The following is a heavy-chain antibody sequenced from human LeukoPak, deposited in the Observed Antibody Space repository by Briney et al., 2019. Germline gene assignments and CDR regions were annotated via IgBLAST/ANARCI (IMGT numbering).Heavy chain of an antibody. D-gene: IGHD2-2*01. Sequence: SETLSLTCDVSGGSIRGDYWSWIRQPPGRRLEWIGRVHTSGSTNYNPSLKSRVTLSQDTSKNQFYLRLTSVTAADTAVYYCARDGEYCSTNDCPRWFDPWGQGTLVTVSS. V-gene: IGHV4-4*07. CDR1: GGSIRGDY. CDR3: ARDGEYCSTNDCPRWFDP. CDR2: VHTSGST. J-gene: IGHJ5*02.